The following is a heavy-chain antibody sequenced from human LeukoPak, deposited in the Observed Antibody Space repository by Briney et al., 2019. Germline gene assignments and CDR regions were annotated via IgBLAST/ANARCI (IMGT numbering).Heavy chain of an antibody. CDR2: ISYGGSNK. CDR3: AKEGYDSSGYDY. CDR1: GFTFSSYG. Sequence: PGRSLRLSCAASGFTFSSYGMHWVRQAPGKGLEWVAVISYGGSNKYYADSVKGRFAISRDNSKNTLYLQMNSLRAEDTAVYYCAKEGYDSSGYDYWGQGTLVTVSS. D-gene: IGHD3-22*01. J-gene: IGHJ4*02. V-gene: IGHV3-30*18.